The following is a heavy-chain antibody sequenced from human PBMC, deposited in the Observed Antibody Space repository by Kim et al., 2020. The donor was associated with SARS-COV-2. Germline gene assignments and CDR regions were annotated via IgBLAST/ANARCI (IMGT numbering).Heavy chain of an antibody. D-gene: IGHD6-13*01. CDR3: AETIIAAAGNWFDP. V-gene: IGHV4-39*07. J-gene: IGHJ5*02. Sequence: NPSLKSRVTISVDTSKNQFSLKRSSVTAADTAVYYCAETIIAAAGNWFDPWGQGTLVTVSS.